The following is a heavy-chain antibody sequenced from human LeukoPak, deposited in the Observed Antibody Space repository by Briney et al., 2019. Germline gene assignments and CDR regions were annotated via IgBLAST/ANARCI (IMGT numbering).Heavy chain of an antibody. CDR1: GFTFSDYY. V-gene: IGHV3-11*04. CDR3: ARATYCSSTSCPEAFDI. Sequence: GGSLRLSCAASGFTFSDYYMSWIRQAPGEGLEWVSYISSSGSTIYYADSVKGRFTISRDNAKNSLYLQMNSLRAEDTAVYYCARATYCSSTSCPEAFDIWGQGTMVTVSS. CDR2: ISSSGSTI. D-gene: IGHD2-2*01. J-gene: IGHJ3*02.